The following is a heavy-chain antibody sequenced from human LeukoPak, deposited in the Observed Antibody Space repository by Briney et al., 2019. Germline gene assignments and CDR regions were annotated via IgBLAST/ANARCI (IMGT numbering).Heavy chain of an antibody. D-gene: IGHD5-12*01. CDR1: GFTFSGYR. CDR2: ITSSSDYI. CDR3: ARDSNIVANDSPDY. Sequence: GGSLRLSCAASGFTFSGYRMNWVRQAPGKGLEWVSSITSSSDYIYYADSLQGRFTISRDNAKNSLSLQMNSLRAEDTAVYYCARDSNIVANDSPDYWGQGTLVTVSS. V-gene: IGHV3-21*01. J-gene: IGHJ4*02.